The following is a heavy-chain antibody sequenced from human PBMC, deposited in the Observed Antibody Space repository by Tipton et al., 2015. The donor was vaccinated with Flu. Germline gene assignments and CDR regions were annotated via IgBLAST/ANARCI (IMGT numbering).Heavy chain of an antibody. CDR1: GFTFSSYW. D-gene: IGHD1-20*01. Sequence: SLRLSCAASGFTFSSYWMSWVRQAPGKGLEWVANIKQDGSEKYYVDSVKGRFTISRDNAKNSLYLQMNSLRAEDTAVYYCARDGYNWNYDYGMDVWGQGTTVTVS. J-gene: IGHJ6*02. CDR2: IKQDGSEK. CDR3: ARDGYNWNYDYGMDV. V-gene: IGHV3-7*01.